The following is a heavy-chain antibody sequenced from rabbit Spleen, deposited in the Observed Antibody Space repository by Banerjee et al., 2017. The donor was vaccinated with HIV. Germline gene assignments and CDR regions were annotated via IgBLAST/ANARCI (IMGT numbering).Heavy chain of an antibody. CDR2: INTATGKA. CDR3: GRDANGDVRLSRLDL. CDR1: GFSFSDRDV. D-gene: IGHD2-1*01. J-gene: IGHJ3*01. Sequence: QEQLEESGGGLVKPEGSLTLTCKASGFSFSDRDVMCWVRQAPGKGLEWIACINTATGKAVYASWAKGRFTISKTSSTTVTLQLNSLTAADTATYFCGRDANGDVRLSRLDLWGPGTLVTVS. V-gene: IGHV1S45*01.